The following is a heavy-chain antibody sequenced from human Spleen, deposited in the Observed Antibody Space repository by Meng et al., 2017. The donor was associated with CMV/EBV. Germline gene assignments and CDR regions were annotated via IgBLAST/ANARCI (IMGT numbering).Heavy chain of an antibody. V-gene: IGHV2-5*01. J-gene: IGHJ5*02. CDR2: IFWNDDK. CDR3: AHRRRRPDCSSTSCYGWFDP. Sequence: GEGVAWIRQPPGKALEWLALIFWNDDKRYSPFLKTRLTIAYDTSRNQVVLTMTNMDPVDTATYYCAHRRRRPDCSSTSCYGWFDPWGQGTLVTVSS. D-gene: IGHD2-2*01. CDR1: GEG.